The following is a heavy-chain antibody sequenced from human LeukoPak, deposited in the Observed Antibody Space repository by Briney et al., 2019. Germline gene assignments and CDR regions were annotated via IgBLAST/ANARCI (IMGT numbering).Heavy chain of an antibody. CDR2: ISSSSSYI. J-gene: IGHJ6*03. Sequence: PGGSLRLSCAASGFTFSSYSMNWVRQAPGKGLEWVSSISSSSSYIYYADSVKGRFTISRDNAKNSLYLQMNSLRAEDTAVYYCAREIISSSWGYYYMDVWGKGTTVTISS. D-gene: IGHD6-13*01. V-gene: IGHV3-21*04. CDR3: AREIISSSWGYYYMDV. CDR1: GFTFSSYS.